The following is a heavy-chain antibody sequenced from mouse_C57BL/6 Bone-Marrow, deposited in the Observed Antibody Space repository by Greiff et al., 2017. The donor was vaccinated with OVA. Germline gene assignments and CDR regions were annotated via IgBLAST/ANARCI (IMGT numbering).Heavy chain of an antibody. J-gene: IGHJ2*01. CDR1: GYTFTSYW. Sequence: QVQLQQPGAELVRPGTSVKLSCKASGYTFTSYWMHWVKQRPGQGLEWIGVIDPSDSYTNYNQKFKGKATLTVDTSSSTAYMQLSSLTSEDSAVYYCARWWLPYYFDYWGQGTTLTVSS. D-gene: IGHD1-1*02. CDR3: ARWWLPYYFDY. CDR2: IDPSDSYT. V-gene: IGHV1-59*01.